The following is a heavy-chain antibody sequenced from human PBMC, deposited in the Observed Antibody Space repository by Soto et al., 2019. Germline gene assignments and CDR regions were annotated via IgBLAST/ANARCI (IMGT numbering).Heavy chain of an antibody. J-gene: IGHJ6*02. V-gene: IGHV3-30-3*01. CDR2: ISYDGSNK. Sequence: QVQLVESGGGVVQPGRSLRLSCAASGFTFSSYAMHWVHQAPGKGLEWVAVISYDGSNKYYADSVKGRFTISRDNSKNTLYLQMNSLRAEDTAVYYCARGGSIAARPGATDFYYYYGMDVWGQGTTVTVSS. CDR3: ARGGSIAARPGATDFYYYYGMDV. D-gene: IGHD6-6*01. CDR1: GFTFSSYA.